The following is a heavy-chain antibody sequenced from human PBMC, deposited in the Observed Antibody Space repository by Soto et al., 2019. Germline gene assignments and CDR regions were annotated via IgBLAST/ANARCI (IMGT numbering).Heavy chain of an antibody. CDR3: GRGPFSSSYIDY. CDR2: ITYDGFTQ. Sequence: VGSLRLSCAASGFTFSNDAMHWVRQAPGKGLEWVAVITYDGFTQNYADSVRGRFTVSRDNSKSTLSLQMNSLRPDDTAVYYCGRGPFSSSYIDYWGQGTLVTVSS. D-gene: IGHD6-6*01. J-gene: IGHJ4*02. V-gene: IGHV3-30*03. CDR1: GFTFSNDA.